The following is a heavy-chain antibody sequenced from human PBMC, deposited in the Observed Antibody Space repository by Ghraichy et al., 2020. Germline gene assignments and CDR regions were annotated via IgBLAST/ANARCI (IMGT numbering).Heavy chain of an antibody. CDR2: IKPDGSEK. CDR3: ARDAGWGFDP. J-gene: IGHJ5*02. CDR1: GITFSRYW. V-gene: IGHV3-7*01. D-gene: IGHD1-26*01. Sequence: GGSLRLSCAASGITFSRYWMSWVRQAPGKGLEWVSNIKPDGSEKHYVDSVKGRFTISRDNAKNSLYFQMNSLRVEDTAVYYCARDAGWGFDPWGQGTLVTVSS.